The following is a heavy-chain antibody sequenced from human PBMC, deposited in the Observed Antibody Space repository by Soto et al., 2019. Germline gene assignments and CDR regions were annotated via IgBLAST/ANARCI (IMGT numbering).Heavy chain of an antibody. CDR2: IYPGDSDI. Sequence: XESLKVSWQSSEYRFATYWSGLLLQMPGKGLEWMGIIYPGDSDIRYSPSFEGQVTISADKSISTAYLQWGSLKASDTAMYYCARRRGTGNAYCYNYGMDVCGQGTTVTVSS. V-gene: IGHV5-51*01. D-gene: IGHD2-8*02. J-gene: IGHJ6*02. CDR1: EYRFATYW. CDR3: ARRRGTGNAYCYNYGMDV.